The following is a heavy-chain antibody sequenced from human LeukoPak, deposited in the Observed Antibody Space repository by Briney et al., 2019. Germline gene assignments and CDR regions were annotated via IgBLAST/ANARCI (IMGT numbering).Heavy chain of an antibody. J-gene: IGHJ6*02. D-gene: IGHD6-19*01. Sequence: PGGSLRLSCAASGFTFSSYAMSWVRQAPGKGLEWVSAISGSGGSTYYADSVKGRFTISRDNSKNTLYLQMNSLRAEDTAVYYCAKDVHLSSAIAVAGTLGYYYYYGMDVWGQGTTVTVSS. CDR1: GFTFSSYA. V-gene: IGHV3-23*01. CDR3: AKDVHLSSAIAVAGTLGYYYYYGMDV. CDR2: ISGSGGST.